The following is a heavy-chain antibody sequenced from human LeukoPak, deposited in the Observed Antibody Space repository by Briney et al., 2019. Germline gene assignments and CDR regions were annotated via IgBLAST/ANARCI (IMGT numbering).Heavy chain of an antibody. CDR3: ATHGPAVAGGFDP. V-gene: IGHV4-39*01. Sequence: SETLSLTCSVSGGSITSTDYYWGWIRQPPGKGLEWIGSIYFTGSTYYNPSLKSRVTISVDTSGNQFSLRWNSVTAADTAVYYCATHGPAVAGGFDPWGRGALVTVSS. CDR2: IYFTGST. CDR1: GGSITSTDYY. D-gene: IGHD6-19*01. J-gene: IGHJ5*02.